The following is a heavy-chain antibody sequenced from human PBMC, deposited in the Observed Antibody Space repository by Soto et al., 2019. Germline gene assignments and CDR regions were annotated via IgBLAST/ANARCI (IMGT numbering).Heavy chain of an antibody. CDR3: ARAVRKADIVAVDNDAFDI. D-gene: IGHD2-15*01. J-gene: IGHJ3*02. CDR2: IWYDGSNK. Sequence: SLRLSCAASGFTFSSYGMHWVRQAPGKGLEWVAVIWYDGSNKYYADSVKGRFTISRDNSKNTLYLQMNSLRAEDTAVYYCARAVRKADIVAVDNDAFDIWGQGTMVTVSS. V-gene: IGHV3-33*01. CDR1: GFTFSSYG.